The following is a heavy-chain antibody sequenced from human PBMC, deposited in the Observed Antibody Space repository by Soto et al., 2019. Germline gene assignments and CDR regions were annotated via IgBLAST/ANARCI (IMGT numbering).Heavy chain of an antibody. D-gene: IGHD3-10*01. CDR2: IYWDDDK. J-gene: IGHJ4*02. CDR1: GFSLSTSGVG. V-gene: IGHV2-5*02. CDR3: AHNLYYGSGSYYQV. Sequence: QITLKESGPTLVKPTQTLTLTCTFSGFSLSTSGVGVGWIRQPPGKALEWLALIYWDDDKRYSPSLKSRLTITKDTSKNQVVLTMTNMDPVDTATYYCAHNLYYGSGSYYQVWGQGTLVTVSS.